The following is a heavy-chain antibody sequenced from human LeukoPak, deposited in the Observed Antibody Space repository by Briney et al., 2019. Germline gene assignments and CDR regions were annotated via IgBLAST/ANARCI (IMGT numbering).Heavy chain of an antibody. CDR2: IWYDGSNR. D-gene: IGHD3-10*01. V-gene: IGHV3-33*03. CDR3: AKDGSITEYYYMDV. CDR1: GFTFSSYG. J-gene: IGHJ6*03. Sequence: GGSLRLSCAASGFTFSSYGMHWVRQAPGKGLEWVAVIWYDGSNRYYADSVKGRLTISRDNPKNTLYLEMNSLRAEDTAVYYCAKDGSITEYYYMDVWGKGTTVTVSS.